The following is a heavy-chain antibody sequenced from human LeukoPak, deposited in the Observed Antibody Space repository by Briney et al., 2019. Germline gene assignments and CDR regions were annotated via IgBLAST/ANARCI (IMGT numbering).Heavy chain of an antibody. CDR2: INYSGST. V-gene: IGHV4-34*01. Sequence: PSETLSLTCAVYGVSFSGYYWSWVRQPPGKGLEWIGEINYSGSTNYNPPLKSRVTISIDTSNNQFSLKLSSVTAADTAVYYCARDVVLTGYYFDYWGQGTLVTVSS. J-gene: IGHJ4*02. D-gene: IGHD3-9*01. CDR1: GVSFSGYY. CDR3: ARDVVLTGYYFDY.